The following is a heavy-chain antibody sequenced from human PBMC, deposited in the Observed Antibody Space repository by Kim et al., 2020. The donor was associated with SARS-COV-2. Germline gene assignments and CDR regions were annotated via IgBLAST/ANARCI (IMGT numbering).Heavy chain of an antibody. Sequence: GGSLRLSCAVSGLTFSTTDMHWVRQAPGKGLEWIAYISRSGSAIVYADSVKGRFTISRDEAKNSIFLQMNSLRDEVTAVYYCARDRTAFDYWGQGTLVTVSS. J-gene: IGHJ4*02. D-gene: IGHD1-1*01. CDR1: GLTFSTTD. CDR3: ARDRTAFDY. CDR2: ISRSGSAI. V-gene: IGHV3-48*02.